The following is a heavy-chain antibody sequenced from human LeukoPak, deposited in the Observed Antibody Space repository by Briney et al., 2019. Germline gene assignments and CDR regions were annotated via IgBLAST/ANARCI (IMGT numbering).Heavy chain of an antibody. V-gene: IGHV3-23*01. CDR2: ISGSGGST. D-gene: IGHD1-26*01. Sequence: PGGSLRLSCAASGFTFSSYAMSWVRQAPGKGLEWVSAISGSGGSTYYADSVKGRFTISRDNSKNTLYLQMGSLRAEDMAVYYCARGDRGSYHRFDYWGQGTLVTVSS. J-gene: IGHJ4*02. CDR3: ARGDRGSYHRFDY. CDR1: GFTFSSYA.